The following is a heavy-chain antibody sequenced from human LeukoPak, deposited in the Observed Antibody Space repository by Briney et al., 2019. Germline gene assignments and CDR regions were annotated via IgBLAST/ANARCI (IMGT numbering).Heavy chain of an antibody. CDR3: ARHLSGVTGYTYGRGIDY. CDR2: IYTSGTT. V-gene: IGHV4-4*07. D-gene: IGHD5-18*01. Sequence: SETLSLTCTVSGGSISNYYWSWIRQPAGKGLEWIGRIYTSGTTHYNPSLKSRVTMSVDTSKNQFSLNLSSVTAADTAVYYCARHLSGVTGYTYGRGIDYWGQGTLVTVSS. CDR1: GGSISNYY. J-gene: IGHJ4*02.